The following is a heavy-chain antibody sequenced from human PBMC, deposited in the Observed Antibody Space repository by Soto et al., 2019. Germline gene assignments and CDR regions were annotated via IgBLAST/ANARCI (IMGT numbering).Heavy chain of an antibody. CDR3: VSPYGRGTSCDAFDF. Sequence: EVYLVESGGGLVQPGGSLKLSCAASEFRFSGSAMHWVRQASGKGLEWVGHISSEANSYATAYAASVKGRFTISRDDSKNTAYLQMNSLKTEDTAVYDCVSPYGRGTSCDAFDFWGQGTQVTVSS. V-gene: IGHV3-73*01. D-gene: IGHD2-2*01. CDR1: EFRFSGSA. J-gene: IGHJ4*02. CDR2: ISSEANSYAT.